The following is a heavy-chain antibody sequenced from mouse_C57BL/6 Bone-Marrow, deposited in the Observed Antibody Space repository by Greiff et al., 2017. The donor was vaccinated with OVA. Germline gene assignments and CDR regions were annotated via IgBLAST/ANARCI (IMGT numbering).Heavy chain of an antibody. J-gene: IGHJ4*01. V-gene: IGHV1-18*01. Sequence: VQLQQSGPELVKPGASVKIPCKASGYTFTDYNMDWVKQSHGKSLEWIGNINPNNGGTIYNQKFKGKATLTVDKSSSTAYMEHRSLTSEETAVYYCSKWGDYSNYFYAMDYWGQGTSVTVSS. CDR3: SKWGDYSNYFYAMDY. CDR1: GYTFTDYN. D-gene: IGHD2-5*01. CDR2: INPNNGGT.